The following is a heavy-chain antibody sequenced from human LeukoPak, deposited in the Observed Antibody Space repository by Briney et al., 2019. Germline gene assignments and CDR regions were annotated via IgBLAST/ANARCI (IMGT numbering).Heavy chain of an antibody. CDR2: ISYSGTT. CDR3: ASHAPGYFDFI. V-gene: IGHV4-59*08. D-gene: IGHD3-9*01. J-gene: IGHJ4*02. Sequence: SETLSLTCTVSGASISGYYCSWIRQPPGKGLEWIGYISYSGTTTYNPSLKSRVTISVDTSKNQFSLRLSSVTAADTAVYYCASHAPGYFDFIWGEGTLGTVSS. CDR1: GASISGYY.